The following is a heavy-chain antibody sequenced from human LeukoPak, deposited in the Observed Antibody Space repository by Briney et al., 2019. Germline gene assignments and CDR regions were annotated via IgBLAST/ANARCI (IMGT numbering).Heavy chain of an antibody. J-gene: IGHJ4*02. CDR1: GFTVSRNY. CDR3: LGYSSSSLFDY. CDR2: IYSDGST. V-gene: IGHV3-53*01. D-gene: IGHD5-12*01. Sequence: RGSLRLSCAASGFTVSRNYMTWVRQAPGKGLEWVSLIYSDGSTYYADSVKGRFTISRDNPKNTLYLQMHSLRAEDTAVYYCLGYSSSSLFDYWGQGTLVTVSS.